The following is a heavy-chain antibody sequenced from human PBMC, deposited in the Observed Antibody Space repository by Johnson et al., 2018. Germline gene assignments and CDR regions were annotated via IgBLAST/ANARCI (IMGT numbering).Heavy chain of an antibody. CDR1: GFTFSSYS. J-gene: IGHJ3*02. D-gene: IGHD2-21*02. Sequence: VQLQESGGGVVQPGRSLRLSCAASGFTFSSYSMNWVRQAPGQGLEWVSSISSSSSYIYYADSVKGRFTISRDNAKNSLYLQMNSLRAEDTAVYYCARGDIVVVTATDAFDIWGHGTMVTVSS. CDR2: ISSSSSYI. V-gene: IGHV3-21*01. CDR3: ARGDIVVVTATDAFDI.